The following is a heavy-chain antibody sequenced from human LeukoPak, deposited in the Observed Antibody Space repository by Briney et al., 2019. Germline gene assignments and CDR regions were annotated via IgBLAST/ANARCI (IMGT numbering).Heavy chain of an antibody. CDR3: ARDQGGSYSAAFDI. V-gene: IGHV3-23*01. CDR2: ISGSGGST. CDR1: GFTFSSYA. D-gene: IGHD1-26*01. Sequence: GGPLRLSCAASGFTFSSYAMSWVRQAPGKGLEWVSAISGSGGSTYYADSVKGRLTISRDNSKNSLYLQMNSLRAEDTAVYYCARDQGGSYSAAFDIWGQGTMVTVSS. J-gene: IGHJ3*02.